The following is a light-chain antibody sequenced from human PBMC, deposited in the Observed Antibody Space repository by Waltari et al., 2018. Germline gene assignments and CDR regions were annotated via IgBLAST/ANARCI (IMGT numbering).Light chain of an antibody. V-gene: IGLV2-14*01. CDR3: SSYTASSTRV. CDR2: EVS. J-gene: IGLJ3*02. Sequence: QSALTQPASVSGSPGQSITIPCTGTRSDVGGYNYVSWYQQHPDKVPKLIIFEVSHRPSGVSDRFSGSKSGNTASLTISGLQTEDEANYYCSSYTASSTRVFGGGTTLTVL. CDR1: RSDVGGYNY.